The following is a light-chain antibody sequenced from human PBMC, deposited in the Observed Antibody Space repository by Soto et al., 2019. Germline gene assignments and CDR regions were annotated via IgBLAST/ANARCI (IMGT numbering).Light chain of an antibody. CDR3: SAYRSRSSLWV. V-gene: IGLV2-14*01. CDR2: DVS. J-gene: IGLJ1*01. Sequence: QSALTQPASVSGSPGQSITISCTGTSSDVGGYNYVSWYQQHPGKAPKLMIYDVSNRPSGVSNRFSGSKSGNKASRTISGRQAEDEADYYCSAYRSRSSLWVFGTGTKLTVL. CDR1: SSDVGGYNY.